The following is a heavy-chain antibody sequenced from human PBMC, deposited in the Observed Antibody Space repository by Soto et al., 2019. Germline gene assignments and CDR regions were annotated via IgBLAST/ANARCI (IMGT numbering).Heavy chain of an antibody. CDR1: GGSFTSNNW. Sequence: PSETLSLTCAVSGGSFTSNNWWTWFRQPPGQGLEWIGEIYRTGSTNYNPSLKSRVTISLDKSENQFSLKVTSLTAADTAVYSCASRDPGTSVDYWGQGTLVTVSS. V-gene: IGHV4-4*02. D-gene: IGHD1-7*01. CDR3: ASRDPGTSVDY. J-gene: IGHJ4*02. CDR2: IYRTGST.